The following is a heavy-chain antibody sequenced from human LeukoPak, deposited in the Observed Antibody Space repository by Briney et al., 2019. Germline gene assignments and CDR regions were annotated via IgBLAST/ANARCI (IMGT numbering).Heavy chain of an antibody. V-gene: IGHV3-23*01. D-gene: IGHD5-24*01. CDR1: GFTFSSYA. CDR2: ISGSGGTT. Sequence: GGSLRLSCAASGFTFSSYAMSWVRQAPGKGLEWVSGISGSGGTTYYADSVKGRFTISRDNSKNTLYLQMNSLRAEDTAVYYCARERIGDGYNYAYWGQGTLVTVSS. J-gene: IGHJ4*02. CDR3: ARERIGDGYNYAY.